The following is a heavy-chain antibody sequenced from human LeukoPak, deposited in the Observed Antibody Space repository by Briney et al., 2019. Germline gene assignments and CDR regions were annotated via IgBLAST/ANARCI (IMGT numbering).Heavy chain of an antibody. D-gene: IGHD3-22*01. Sequence: SETLSLTCTVSGGSISSGSYYWSWIRQPAGNGLEWIGRIYTSGSTNYNPSLKSRVTISVDTSKNQFSLKLSSVTAADTAVYYCARDYDSSVFDYWGQGTLVTVSS. CDR2: IYTSGST. CDR1: GGSISSGSYY. V-gene: IGHV4-61*02. CDR3: ARDYDSSVFDY. J-gene: IGHJ4*02.